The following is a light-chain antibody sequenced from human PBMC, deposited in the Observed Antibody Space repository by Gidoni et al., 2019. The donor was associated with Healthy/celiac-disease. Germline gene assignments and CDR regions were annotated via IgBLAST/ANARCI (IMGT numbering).Light chain of an antibody. CDR3: SSYTSSITHVV. J-gene: IGLJ2*01. CDR1: SSDVSGYNY. CDR2: EVS. V-gene: IGLV2-14*01. Sequence: QAALDQHASVSGSPGQTITISCTGTSSDVSGYNYVSCNQQHPGKAPKLMIYEVSNRPSGVSNLFSGTRSGNTASLTISGLQAEDEADCFCSSYTSSITHVVFGGSTNLPVL.